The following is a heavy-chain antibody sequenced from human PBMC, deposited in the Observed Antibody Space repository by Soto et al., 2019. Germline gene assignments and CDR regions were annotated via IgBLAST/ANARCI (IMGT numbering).Heavy chain of an antibody. CDR2: IIPIFGTA. J-gene: IGHJ3*02. V-gene: IGHV1-69*01. CDR3: AREFRRWLHPGAFDI. Sequence: QVQLVQSGAEVKKPGSSVKVSCKASGGTFSSYAISWVRQAPGQGLEWMGGIIPIFGTANYAQKFQGRATSSADESRSTAHKELSNQRSEDTAVYYCAREFRRWLHPGAFDIWGQGTMVTVSS. D-gene: IGHD5-12*01. CDR1: GGTFSSYA.